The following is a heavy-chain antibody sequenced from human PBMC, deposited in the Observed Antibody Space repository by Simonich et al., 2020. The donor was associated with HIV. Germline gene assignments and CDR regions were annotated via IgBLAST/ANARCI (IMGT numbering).Heavy chain of an antibody. Sequence: QVQLQQWGAGLLKPSETLSLTCAVYGGSFSGYYWSWIRQPPGKGRGWIGEINHSGITNYKSSLNSRATISVYKSKNQFSLKLSSVTAADTAIYYCARRDRELILYFDYWGQGNLVTVSS. J-gene: IGHJ4*02. CDR1: GGSFSGYY. D-gene: IGHD3-3*01. CDR2: INHSGIT. V-gene: IGHV4-34*01. CDR3: ARRDRELILYFDY.